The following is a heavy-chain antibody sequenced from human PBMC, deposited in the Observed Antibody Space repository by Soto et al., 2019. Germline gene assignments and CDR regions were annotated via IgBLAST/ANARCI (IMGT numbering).Heavy chain of an antibody. CDR3: AKDSVGEIQLRTTYFDY. CDR2: ISGSGGST. Sequence: EVQLLESGGGLVQPGGSLRLSCAASGFTFSSYAMSWVRQAPGKGLEWVSAISGSGGSTYYADSVKGRFTISRDNSKNTLYLQMNSLRAEDTAVYYCAKDSVGEIQLRTTYFDYWGQGTLVTVSS. CDR1: GFTFSSYA. V-gene: IGHV3-23*01. D-gene: IGHD5-18*01. J-gene: IGHJ4*02.